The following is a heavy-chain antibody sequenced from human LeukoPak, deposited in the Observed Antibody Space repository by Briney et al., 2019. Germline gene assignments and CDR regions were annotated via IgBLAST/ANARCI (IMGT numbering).Heavy chain of an antibody. CDR3: ARQGQGGLLWIFDY. J-gene: IGHJ4*02. CDR1: GYTFTDYY. Sequence: ASVKVSCKASGYTFTDYYMHWVRQAPGRGLEWMGWINPNTGGTNHAQKFQGRVTMTRDTSISTAYMELSRLRSDDTAVYYCARQGQGGLLWIFDYWGQGTLVTVSS. V-gene: IGHV1-2*02. D-gene: IGHD3-10*01. CDR2: INPNTGGT.